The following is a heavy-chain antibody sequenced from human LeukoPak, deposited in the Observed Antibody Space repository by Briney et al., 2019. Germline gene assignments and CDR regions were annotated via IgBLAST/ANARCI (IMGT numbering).Heavy chain of an antibody. CDR2: ISSFSGTI. D-gene: IGHD3-16*01. CDR1: GITFSSYS. CDR3: ARDQGGVGY. Sequence: PGGSLRLSCVASGITFSSYSMNWVRQAPGKGPEWVSYISSFSGTINYADSVKGRFTISGDNAKNSLYLQMNSLRAEDTAVYYCARDQGGVGYWGQGTLVTVSS. V-gene: IGHV3-48*01. J-gene: IGHJ4*02.